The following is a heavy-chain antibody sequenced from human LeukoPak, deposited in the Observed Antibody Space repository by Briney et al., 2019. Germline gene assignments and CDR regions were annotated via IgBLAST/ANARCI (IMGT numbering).Heavy chain of an antibody. CDR3: AREGAPHCSSTSCYTMVDYYYGMDV. CDR2: ISYDGSNK. J-gene: IGHJ6*02. D-gene: IGHD2-2*02. V-gene: IGHV3-30-3*01. CDR1: GFTFSSYA. Sequence: GGSLRLSCAASGFTFSSYAMHWVRQAPGKGLEWVAVISYDGSNKYYADSVKGRFTISRDNSKNTLYLQMNSLRAEDTAVYYCAREGAPHCSSTSCYTMVDYYYGMDVWGQGTTVTVSS.